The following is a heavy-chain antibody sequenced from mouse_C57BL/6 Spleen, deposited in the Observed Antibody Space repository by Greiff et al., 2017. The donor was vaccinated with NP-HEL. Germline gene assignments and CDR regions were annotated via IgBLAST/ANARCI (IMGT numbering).Heavy chain of an antibody. CDR1: GYTFTSYW. D-gene: IGHD4-1*01. J-gene: IGHJ2*01. CDR3: ARGATGTEDY. CDR2: IDPSDSYT. V-gene: IGHV1-69*01. Sequence: VQLQQSGAELVMPGASVKLSCKASGYTFTSYWMHWVKQRPGQGLEWIGEIDPSDSYTNYNQKFKGKSTLTVDKSSSTAYMQLSSLTSEDAAVYYWARGATGTEDYWGQGTTLTVSS.